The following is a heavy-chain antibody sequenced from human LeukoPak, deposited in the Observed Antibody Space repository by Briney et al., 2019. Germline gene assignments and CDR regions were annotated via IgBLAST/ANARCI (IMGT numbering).Heavy chain of an antibody. CDR1: GFTFSSYE. Sequence: GSLRLSCAASGFTFSSYEMNWVRQAPGKGLEWVSYISSSGGTIYYADSVKGRFTISRDNAKNSLYLQMNSLRAEDTAVYYCARGGYSYGYTYFDYWGQGTLVTVSS. J-gene: IGHJ4*02. V-gene: IGHV3-48*03. CDR3: ARGGYSYGYTYFDY. D-gene: IGHD5-18*01. CDR2: ISSSGGTI.